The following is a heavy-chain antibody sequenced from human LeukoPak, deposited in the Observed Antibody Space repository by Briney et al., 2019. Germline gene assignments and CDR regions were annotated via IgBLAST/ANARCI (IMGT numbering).Heavy chain of an antibody. CDR2: IYHSGST. D-gene: IGHD3-16*02. J-gene: IGHJ4*02. V-gene: IGHV4-30-2*01. Sequence: TLSLTCAVSGGSISSGGYSWSWIRQPPGKGLEWIGYIYHSGSTYYNPSLKSRATISVDRSKNQFSLKLSSVTAADTAVYYCARGELSSPYYFDYWGQGTLVTVSS. CDR3: ARGELSSPYYFDY. CDR1: GGSISSGGYS.